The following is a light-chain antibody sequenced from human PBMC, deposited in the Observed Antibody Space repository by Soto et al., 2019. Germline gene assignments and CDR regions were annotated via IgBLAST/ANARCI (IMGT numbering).Light chain of an antibody. CDR2: AAS. V-gene: IGKV3-15*01. CDR1: QSVGRN. CDR3: QEYSKWPLFT. J-gene: IGKJ3*01. Sequence: EIVVTQSPGILSVSPGDRATLSCRASQSVGRNLAWYQQKPGQAPTLLIYAASTRATGLPARFSGSGSGTDFTLTISSLQSEDFAVYYCQEYSKWPLFTFGHGTRVD.